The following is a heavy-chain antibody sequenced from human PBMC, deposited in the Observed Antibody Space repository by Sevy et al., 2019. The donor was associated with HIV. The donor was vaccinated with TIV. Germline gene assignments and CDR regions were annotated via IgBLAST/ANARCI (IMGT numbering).Heavy chain of an antibody. Sequence: GGSLRLSCAASGFIFNSYGMSWVRQAPGKGLEWVSAISGSGGSTYYADSVKGRFNISRDNSRKMLYLEMNSLRAEETAVYYCRGVGLTTAFDYWGQGTLVTVSS. J-gene: IGHJ4*02. CDR1: GFIFNSYG. D-gene: IGHD1-26*01. CDR3: RGVGLTTAFDY. CDR2: ISGSGGST. V-gene: IGHV3-23*01.